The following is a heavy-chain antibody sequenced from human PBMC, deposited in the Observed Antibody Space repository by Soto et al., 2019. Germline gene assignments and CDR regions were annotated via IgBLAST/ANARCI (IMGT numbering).Heavy chain of an antibody. CDR3: ASAPGFNLFDS. CDR1: GGSFSSSTYY. Sequence: QLQLQESGPRLVMPAETLSLTCIVSGGSFSSSTYYGGWIRQPPGKGLEWIGSIFHSGSTYYNPSLKSRVTLSVDTSKNRFYLRLSSVTAADTAVYYCASAPGFNLFDSWGQGTLVTVSS. J-gene: IGHJ4*02. CDR2: IFHSGST. D-gene: IGHD5-12*01. V-gene: IGHV4-39*01.